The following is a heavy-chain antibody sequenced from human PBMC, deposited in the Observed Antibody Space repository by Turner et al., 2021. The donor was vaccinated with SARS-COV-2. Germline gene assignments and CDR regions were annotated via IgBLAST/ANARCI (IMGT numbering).Heavy chain of an antibody. J-gene: IGHJ4*02. D-gene: IGHD3-10*01. Sequence: QVQLVQTGAEVKKPGASVKVSCKASGYTFTSYDINWVRQATAQGLEWMGRINPNSGNTGYAQKFQGRVTMNRNTSISTADMELGSLRSEDTAVYYCARTFTLMVRVDYWGQGTLVTVSS. CDR3: ARTFTLMVRVDY. V-gene: IGHV1-8*01. CDR1: GYTFTSYD. CDR2: INPNSGNT.